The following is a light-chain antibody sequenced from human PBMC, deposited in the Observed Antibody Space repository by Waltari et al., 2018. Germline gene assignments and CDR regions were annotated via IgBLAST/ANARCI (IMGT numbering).Light chain of an antibody. J-gene: IGLJ1*01. CDR1: SSNIGSNY. CDR3: AAWDDSLSGFYV. Sequence: QSVLTQPPSASGTPGQRVTISCSGSSSNIGSNYVYWYQQLPGTAPKLLIYRNNRRPAGVPDLFSGSKSGTSASLAISGLRSEDEADYYCAAWDDSLSGFYVFGTGTKVTVL. CDR2: RNN. V-gene: IGLV1-47*01.